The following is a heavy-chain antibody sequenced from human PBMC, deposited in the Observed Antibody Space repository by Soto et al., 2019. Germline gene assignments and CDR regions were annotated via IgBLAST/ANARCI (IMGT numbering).Heavy chain of an antibody. V-gene: IGHV2-5*02. CDR1: GFSLSTNGVG. Sequence: SGPTLVNPTQTLTLTCTFSGFSLSTNGVGVGWIRQPPGKALECLALIYWDNDKRYSPSLKGRLSITKDTSKNQVVLTMTNMDPVDTATYYCAHRLCDASCYWDVGYFDYWGQGALVTVSS. CDR3: AHRLCDASCYWDVGYFDY. D-gene: IGHD2-15*01. J-gene: IGHJ4*02. CDR2: IYWDNDK.